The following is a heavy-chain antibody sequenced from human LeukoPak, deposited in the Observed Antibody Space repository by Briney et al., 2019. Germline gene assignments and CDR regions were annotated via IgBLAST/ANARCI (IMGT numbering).Heavy chain of an antibody. D-gene: IGHD3-16*01. J-gene: IGHJ3*02. CDR3: AKCSSSYGNDALDI. CDR1: GFTFDQYA. V-gene: IGHV3-23*01. Sequence: PGGSLRLSCAASGFTFDQYAMNWVRQAPGKGLEWVSFISGGGAKTFYADSVKGRFSISRDNSKNTVHLHMNSLRAEDTAIYYCAKCSSSYGNDALDIWGQGTMVTVSS. CDR2: ISGGGAKT.